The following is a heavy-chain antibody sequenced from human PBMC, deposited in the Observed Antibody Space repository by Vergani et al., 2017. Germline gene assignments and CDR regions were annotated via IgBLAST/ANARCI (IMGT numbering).Heavy chain of an antibody. J-gene: IGHJ4*02. Sequence: EVQLLESGGGLVQPGGSLRLSCEASGFSFPGYVMSWVRPAPGKGLEWVSSVSGSSATPYYADSVKGRFIISRDNSKNTLHLQMNSLRADDTAVYYCTKGSRGYTGYFFDYWGQGTLATVSS. D-gene: IGHD5-12*01. CDR1: GFSFPGYV. CDR2: VSGSSATP. V-gene: IGHV3-23*01. CDR3: TKGSRGYTGYFFDY.